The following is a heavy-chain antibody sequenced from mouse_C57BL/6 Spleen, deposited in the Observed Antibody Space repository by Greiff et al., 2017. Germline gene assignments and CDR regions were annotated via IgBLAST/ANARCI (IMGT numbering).Heavy chain of an antibody. CDR2: IDPSDSET. D-gene: IGHD2-12*01. J-gene: IGHJ3*01. V-gene: IGHV1-52*01. Sequence: VQLQQPGAELVRPGSSVKLSCKASGYTFTSYWMHWVKQRPIQGLEWIGNIDPSDSETHYNQKFKDKATLTVDKSSSTAYMQLSSLTSEDASVVDYSRSAVTTRNSWFAYWGQGTLVTVSA. CDR3: SRSAVTTRNSWFAY. CDR1: GYTFTSYW.